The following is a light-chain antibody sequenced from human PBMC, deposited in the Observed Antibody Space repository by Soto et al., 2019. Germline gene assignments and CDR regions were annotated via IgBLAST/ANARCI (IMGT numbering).Light chain of an antibody. J-gene: IGKJ2*01. Sequence: DIVMTKSPLSLPVTPGEPASISCRSSQSLLHSNGFNYLDWYLQKPGQSPQLLIYLGSNRASGVPYRFSGSASGTDFTLKISRLEAEDVGVYLCKQTLQTPYTFGQATKLEIK. CDR3: KQTLQTPYT. CDR2: LGS. V-gene: IGKV2-28*01. CDR1: QSLLHSNGFNY.